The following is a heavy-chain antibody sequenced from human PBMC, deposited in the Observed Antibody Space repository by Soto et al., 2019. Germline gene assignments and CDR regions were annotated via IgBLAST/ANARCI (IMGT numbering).Heavy chain of an antibody. D-gene: IGHD2-2*01. CDR2: ISAYNGNT. CDR3: AREGYCSSTSCPIYYYYGMDV. J-gene: IGHJ6*02. Sequence: QVQLVQSGAEVKKPGASVKVSCKASGYTFTSYGISWVRQAPGQGLEWMGWISAYNGNTNYAQKLQGRVTMTTDTSTSTAYMELRSLRSDDTAVYHCAREGYCSSTSCPIYYYYGMDVWGQGTTVTVSS. CDR1: GYTFTSYG. V-gene: IGHV1-18*04.